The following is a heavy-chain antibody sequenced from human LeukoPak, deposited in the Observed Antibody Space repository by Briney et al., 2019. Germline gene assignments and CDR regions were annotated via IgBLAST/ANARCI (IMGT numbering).Heavy chain of an antibody. Sequence: PGGSLRLSCAASGFTFSSYGMHWVRQAPGKGLEWVAVIWYDGSNKYYADSVKGRFTISRDNSKNTLYLQMNSLRAEDTAVYYCAKSPLPNYYYDSSGYLYYFDYWGQGTLVTVSS. V-gene: IGHV3-33*06. D-gene: IGHD3-22*01. CDR2: IWYDGSNK. CDR3: AKSPLPNYYYDSSGYLYYFDY. J-gene: IGHJ4*02. CDR1: GFTFSSYG.